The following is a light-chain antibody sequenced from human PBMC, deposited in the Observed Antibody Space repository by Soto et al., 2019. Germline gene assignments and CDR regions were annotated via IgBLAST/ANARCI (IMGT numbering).Light chain of an antibody. CDR3: QQIYSTPFT. J-gene: IGKJ4*01. Sequence: DIQMTQSPSSLSASVGDRVTITCRASQSISTYLNWYQHKPGKAPNLLIYTASSLQSGVPSRFSGSGSGTDFTLTISSLQPEDFATYYCQQIYSTPFTFGGGTKVEI. V-gene: IGKV1-39*01. CDR1: QSISTY. CDR2: TAS.